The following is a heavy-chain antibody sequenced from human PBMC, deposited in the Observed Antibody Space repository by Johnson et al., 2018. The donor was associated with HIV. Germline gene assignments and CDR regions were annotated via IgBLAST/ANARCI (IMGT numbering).Heavy chain of an antibody. Sequence: DGSDKYYVDSVKGRFTISRDNAKNSLYLQMNSLRAEDTAVYYCASGGGYEADDAFDIWGQGTMVTVSS. CDR2: DGSDK. V-gene: IGHV3-7*01. CDR3: ASGGGYEADDAFDI. D-gene: IGHD1-26*01. J-gene: IGHJ3*02.